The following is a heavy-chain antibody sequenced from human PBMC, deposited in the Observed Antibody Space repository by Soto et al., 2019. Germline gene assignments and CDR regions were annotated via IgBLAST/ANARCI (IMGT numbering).Heavy chain of an antibody. D-gene: IGHD2-21*02. CDR3: ASEYCGGDCYSAARYGMDV. V-gene: IGHV1-3*01. CDR2: INAGNGST. J-gene: IGHJ6*02. CDR1: GYTFTSYA. Sequence: ASVKVSCKASGYTFTSYAMHWVRQAPGQRLEWMGWINAGNGSTKYSQKFQGRVTITRDTSASTAYTELSSLRSEDTAVYYCASEYCGGDCYSAARYGMDVWGQGTTVTVSS.